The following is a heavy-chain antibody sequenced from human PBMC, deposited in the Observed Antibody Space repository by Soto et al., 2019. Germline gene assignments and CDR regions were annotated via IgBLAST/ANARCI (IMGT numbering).Heavy chain of an antibody. CDR1: WGHIIDHF. J-gene: IGHJ4*02. V-gene: IGHV4-34*01. D-gene: IGHD2-15*01. CDR2: INHSGST. Sequence: SVIMSVPWTVVWGHIIDHFCSWIRQTPRKGLEWIGEINHSGSTNYNPSLKSRVTISVDTSKNQFSLKLSSVTAADTAVYYCAREPHLGCSGGSCYSYFDYWGQGTLVTVSS. CDR3: AREPHLGCSGGSCYSYFDY.